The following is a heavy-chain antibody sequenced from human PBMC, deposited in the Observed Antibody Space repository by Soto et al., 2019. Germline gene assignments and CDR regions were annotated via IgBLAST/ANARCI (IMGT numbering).Heavy chain of an antibody. V-gene: IGHV3-23*01. CDR3: ARRGRTLPHYSYYMDV. Sequence: EVQLLEYGGGLVQPGGSLRLSCAASGFTFSNYVMSWVRQAPGKGLEWVSSVSNSVSNTYYAESVKGRVTISRDNSNNTLYLQMNSLRAEDTALYYCARRGRTLPHYSYYMDVWGKGTTVTVSS. J-gene: IGHJ6*03. CDR2: VSNSVSNT. CDR1: GFTFSNYV.